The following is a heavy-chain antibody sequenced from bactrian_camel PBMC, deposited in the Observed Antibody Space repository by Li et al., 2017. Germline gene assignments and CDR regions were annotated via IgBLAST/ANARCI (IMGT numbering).Heavy chain of an antibody. CDR3: ASEARVGICYTRASFGY. CDR2: INSAGGTT. J-gene: IGHJ6*01. V-gene: IGHV3S40*01. Sequence: VQLVESGGGLAQPGGSLRLSCATSGFPFSSVYLAWVRQAPGKGLEWVSGINSAGGTTYYADSVKGRFTISQDKAKNTLYLQMNSLKPEDTAMYYCASEARVGICYTRASFGYWGQGTQVTVS. CDR1: GFPFSSVY. D-gene: IGHD2*01.